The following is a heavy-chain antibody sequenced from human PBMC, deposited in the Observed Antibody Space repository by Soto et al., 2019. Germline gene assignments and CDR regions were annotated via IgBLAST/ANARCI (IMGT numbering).Heavy chain of an antibody. CDR2: IYHSGST. CDR1: GGSISSGYYS. J-gene: IGHJ4*02. CDR3: ATYGGFRFFY. Sequence: SETLSLTCAVSGGSISSGYYSWSWIRQPPGKGLEWIGFIYHSGSTYYNPSLKSRVTISVDRSKNQFSLQLSSVTAADTAVYYCATYGGFRFFYWGQGTLVTVS. V-gene: IGHV4-30-2*01. D-gene: IGHD3-10*01.